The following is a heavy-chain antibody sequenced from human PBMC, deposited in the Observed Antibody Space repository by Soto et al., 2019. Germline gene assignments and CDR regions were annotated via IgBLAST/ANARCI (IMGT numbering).Heavy chain of an antibody. D-gene: IGHD2-2*01. Sequence: QVQLQVSGPGLVKPAQTLSLTCTVSGGSINSGDHYWSWIREPPGKGLEWLGYIYYSGSTYYNPSRKSRITISLDMSENQFSLKLTSVTAADTSVYYCARGLAAARVNRRLPLDYWCLGTLVTVSS. CDR3: ARGLAAARVNRRLPLDY. J-gene: IGHJ4*02. CDR1: GGSINSGDHY. CDR2: IYYSGST. V-gene: IGHV4-30-4*01.